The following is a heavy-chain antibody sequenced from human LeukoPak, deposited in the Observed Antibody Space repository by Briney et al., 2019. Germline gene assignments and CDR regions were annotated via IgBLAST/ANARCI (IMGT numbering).Heavy chain of an antibody. V-gene: IGHV3-30*02. Sequence: GGSLRLSCAASGFTFSSYGMHWVRQAPGKGLEWVAFIRYDGSNKYYADSVKGRFTISRDNSKNTLYLQMNSLRAEDTAVYYCARIPQYYYDSSGYYYWGQGTLVTVSS. CDR3: ARIPQYYYDSSGYYY. CDR2: IRYDGSNK. J-gene: IGHJ4*02. D-gene: IGHD3-22*01. CDR1: GFTFSSYG.